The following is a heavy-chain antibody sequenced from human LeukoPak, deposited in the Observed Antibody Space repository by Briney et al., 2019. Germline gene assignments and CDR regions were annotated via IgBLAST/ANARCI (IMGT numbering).Heavy chain of an antibody. CDR3: ARDDCSSTSCYTW. D-gene: IGHD2-2*02. Sequence: SETLSLTCTVSGGSISSYYWSWIRRPPGKGLEWIGYIYYSGSTNYNPSLKSRVTISVDTSKNQFSLKLSSVTAADTAVYYCARDDCSSTSCYTWWGQGTLVTVSS. V-gene: IGHV4-59*12. CDR2: IYYSGST. CDR1: GGSISSYY. J-gene: IGHJ4*02.